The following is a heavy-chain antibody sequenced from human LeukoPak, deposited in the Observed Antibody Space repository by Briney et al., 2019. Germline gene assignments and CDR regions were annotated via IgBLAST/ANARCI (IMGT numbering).Heavy chain of an antibody. CDR1: GGSISISSYY. CDR2: VFYSGKT. D-gene: IGHD6-19*01. CDR3: ARELRGIAVAGTTTRWFDP. Sequence: SETLSLTCTVSGGSISISSYYWSWIRQSPGKGLEWIGYVFYSGKTDYSPSLRSRVSMSVDTSKNQFSLKLSSVTAADTAVYYCARELRGIAVAGTTTRWFDPWGQGTLVTVSS. J-gene: IGHJ5*02. V-gene: IGHV4-61*01.